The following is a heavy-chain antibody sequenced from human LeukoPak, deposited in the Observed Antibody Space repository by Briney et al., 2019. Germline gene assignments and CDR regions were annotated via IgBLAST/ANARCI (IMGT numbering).Heavy chain of an antibody. V-gene: IGHV3-53*01. CDR2: IYSGGST. CDR3: ARARYSGYDSPYYFDY. D-gene: IGHD5-12*01. Sequence: GGSLRLYCAASGFTVSRNYMSWVRQAPGKGLEWVSVIYSGGSTYYADSVKGRFTISRDNSKNTLYLQMNSLRAEDTAVYYCARARYSGYDSPYYFDYWGQGTLVTVSS. CDR1: GFTVSRNY. J-gene: IGHJ4*02.